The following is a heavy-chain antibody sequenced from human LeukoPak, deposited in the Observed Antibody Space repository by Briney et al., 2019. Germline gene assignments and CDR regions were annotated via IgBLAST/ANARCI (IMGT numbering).Heavy chain of an antibody. CDR1: GFDFSSNW. D-gene: IGHD5-18*01. V-gene: IGHV3-7*01. Sequence: GGSLRLSCAASGFDFSSNWMHWVRQAPGKGLEWVASINPDGNKKYSADSVKGRFTISRDNAENSLYLQMNSLRVEDTAFYYCARDLAYSRLDYWGQGMLVTVSS. CDR3: ARDLAYSRLDY. CDR2: INPDGNKK. J-gene: IGHJ4*02.